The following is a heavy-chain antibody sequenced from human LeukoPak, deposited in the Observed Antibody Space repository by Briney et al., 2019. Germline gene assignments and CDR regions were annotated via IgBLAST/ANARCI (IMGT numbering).Heavy chain of an antibody. CDR1: GFTFSSYG. D-gene: IGHD3-9*01. CDR3: ARTYYDILTGYNPYFDY. Sequence: GGSLRLSCEASGFTFSSYGMHWVRQAPGKGLEWVAFIRYDGSNKYYADSVKGRFTISRDNSKNTLYLQMNSLRAEDTAVYYCARTYYDILTGYNPYFDYWGQGTLVTVSS. V-gene: IGHV3-30*02. CDR2: IRYDGSNK. J-gene: IGHJ4*02.